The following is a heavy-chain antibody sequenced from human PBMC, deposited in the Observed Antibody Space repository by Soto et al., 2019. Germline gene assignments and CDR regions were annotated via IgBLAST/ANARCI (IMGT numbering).Heavy chain of an antibody. CDR2: FYNSGDT. Sequence: QVQLQESGPGLVKTSETLSLTCTVSGDSISNYYWTWIRQPPGKGLEWIGCFYNSGDTNYNPTLKSRVTISVDASNNLFSLRVNSVTAADTAVYYCASTKQWLAFDYWGQGALVTVSS. CDR3: ASTKQWLAFDY. D-gene: IGHD6-19*01. V-gene: IGHV4-59*01. CDR1: GDSISNYY. J-gene: IGHJ4*02.